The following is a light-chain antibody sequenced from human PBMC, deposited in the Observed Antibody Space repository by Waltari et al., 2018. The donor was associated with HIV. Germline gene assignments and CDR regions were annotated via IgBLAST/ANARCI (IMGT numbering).Light chain of an antibody. V-gene: IGLV3-10*01. CDR2: EGY. CDR1: ILPCQY. CDR3: YSTDSSGKGV. Sequence: SYELPQALSVSVSQGQTDRIPCSGPILPCQYHFWYQQKSGQAPVVVIFEGYKRPSGIPERVSGSRSGTTATLTISGAQVDDEGDYYCYSTDSSGKGVFGGGTKLTVL. J-gene: IGLJ3*02.